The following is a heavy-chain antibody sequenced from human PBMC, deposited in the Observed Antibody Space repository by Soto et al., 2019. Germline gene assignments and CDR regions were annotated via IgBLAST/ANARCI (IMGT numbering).Heavy chain of an antibody. V-gene: IGHV3-48*01. J-gene: IGHJ3*02. CDR2: ISSSGIAI. D-gene: IGHD2-2*01. CDR3: ARDIILVPAAPDAFDI. Sequence: GGSLRLSCAASGFTFSKYSMNWVRQAPGKGLEWVSYISSSGIAIYYADSVQGRFTISRDNAKNSLYLQMDSLRPEDTAAYYCARDIILVPAAPDAFDIWGQGTMVTVSS. CDR1: GFTFSKYS.